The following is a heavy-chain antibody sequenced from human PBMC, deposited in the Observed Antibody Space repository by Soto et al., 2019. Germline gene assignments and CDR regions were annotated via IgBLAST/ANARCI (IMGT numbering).Heavy chain of an antibody. CDR3: ARDASSIGGSYLKLYYFDY. CDR1: GGTFSSYT. J-gene: IGHJ4*02. Sequence: QVQLVQSGAEVKKPGSSVKVSCKASGGTFSSYTISWVRQAPGQGLEWMGRIIPILGIANYAQKFQGRVTITADKSTSTPYMELSSLRSEDTAVYYCARDASSIGGSYLKLYYFDYWGQGTLVTVSS. CDR2: IIPILGIA. D-gene: IGHD1-26*01. V-gene: IGHV1-69*08.